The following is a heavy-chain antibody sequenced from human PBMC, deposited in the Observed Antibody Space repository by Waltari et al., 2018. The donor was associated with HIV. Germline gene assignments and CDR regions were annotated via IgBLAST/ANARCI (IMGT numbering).Heavy chain of an antibody. CDR2: ISAYNGNT. Sequence: QVQLVQSGAEVKKPGASVKVSCKASGYTFTSYGISWVPQAPGQGLEWMGWISAYNGNTNYAQKLQGRVTMTTDTSTSTAYMELRSLRSDDTAVYYCARVDYCSSTSCYTPGANWFDPWGQGTLVTVSS. V-gene: IGHV1-18*01. D-gene: IGHD2-2*02. J-gene: IGHJ5*02. CDR1: GYTFTSYG. CDR3: ARVDYCSSTSCYTPGANWFDP.